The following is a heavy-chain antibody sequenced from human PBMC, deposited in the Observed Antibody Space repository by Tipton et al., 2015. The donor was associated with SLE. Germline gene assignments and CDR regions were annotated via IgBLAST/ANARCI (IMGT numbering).Heavy chain of an antibody. Sequence: QLVQSGAEVKKPGESLKISCKGSGYSFTSYWIGWVRQMPGKGLEWMGIIYPGDSDTRYSPSFQGQATISADKSISTAYLQWSSLKASDTAMYYCARQIAAAGTPWYFDLWGRGTLVTVSS. CDR3: ARQIAAAGTPWYFDL. J-gene: IGHJ2*01. CDR1: GYSFTSYW. V-gene: IGHV5-51*01. CDR2: IYPGDSDT. D-gene: IGHD6-13*01.